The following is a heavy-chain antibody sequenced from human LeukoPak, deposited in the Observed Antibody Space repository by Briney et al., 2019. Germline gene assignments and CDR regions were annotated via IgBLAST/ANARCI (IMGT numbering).Heavy chain of an antibody. D-gene: IGHD5-18*01. CDR2: ISSNGGST. V-gene: IGHV3-64*01. Sequence: PGGSLRLSCAASGFTFSSYAMHWVRQAPGKGLEYVSVISSNGGSTYYANSVKGRFTISRDNSKNTLYLQMGSLRAEDMAVYYCARAEWIQLWLHDYWGQGTLVTVSS. CDR3: ARAEWIQLWLHDY. CDR1: GFTFSSYA. J-gene: IGHJ4*02.